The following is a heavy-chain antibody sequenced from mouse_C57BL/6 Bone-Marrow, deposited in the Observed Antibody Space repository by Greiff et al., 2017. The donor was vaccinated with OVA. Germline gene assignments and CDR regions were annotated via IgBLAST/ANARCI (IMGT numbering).Heavy chain of an antibody. V-gene: IGHV14-2*01. CDR3: ARGLNWEYFDY. Sequence: EVQLQQSGAELVKPGASVKLSCTASGSTFTDYYMHWVKQRPEQGLEWIGRIDPEDGETKYAPKFQGKATITADTSSNTAYLQLSSLTSEDTAVYYCARGLNWEYFDYWGQGTTLTVSS. CDR1: GSTFTDYY. D-gene: IGHD4-1*02. CDR2: IDPEDGET. J-gene: IGHJ2*01.